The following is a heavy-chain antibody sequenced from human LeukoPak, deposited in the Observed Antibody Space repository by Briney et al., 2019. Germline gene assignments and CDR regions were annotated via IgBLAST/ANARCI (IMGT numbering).Heavy chain of an antibody. V-gene: IGHV4-39*07. J-gene: IGHJ3*02. CDR1: GGSLSTNNYY. D-gene: IGHD3-10*01. Sequence: SETLSLTCTVSGGSLSTNNYYWGWLRQPPARGLEWIGNIFYSWRTYYSPSLRRRATISLNTSRKQFSLKLDSLSAPGPAVSLCAKSNGSGLVDIWGQGTMVTVSS. CDR3: AKSNGSGLVDI. CDR2: IFYSWRT.